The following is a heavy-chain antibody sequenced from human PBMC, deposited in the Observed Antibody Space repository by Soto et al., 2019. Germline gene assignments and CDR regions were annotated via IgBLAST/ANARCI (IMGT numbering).Heavy chain of an antibody. Sequence: QLQLQESGPGLVKPSETLSLTCTVSSGSIISSNYYWAWIRQPPEKGLEWIATIYYSGSTYYSPSLKSRVNISVDTSKNQFSLRLASVTAADTAVYYCARLNKPGWFDPWGQGTLVTVSS. J-gene: IGHJ5*02. CDR1: SGSIISSNYY. CDR2: IYYSGST. CDR3: ARLNKPGWFDP. V-gene: IGHV4-39*01.